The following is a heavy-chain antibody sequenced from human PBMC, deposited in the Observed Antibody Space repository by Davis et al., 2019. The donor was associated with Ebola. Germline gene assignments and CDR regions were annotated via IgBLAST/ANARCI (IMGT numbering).Heavy chain of an antibody. Sequence: MPSETLSLTCTVSGGSISSSSYYWGWIRQPPGKGLEWIGSIYYSGSTYYNPFLKSRVTISLETSKNHFSLKLSSVTGADTAVYYCARSMGLRFLEWLFWGQGTLVTVSS. CDR2: IYYSGST. D-gene: IGHD3-3*01. V-gene: IGHV4-39*01. CDR3: ARSMGLRFLEWLF. J-gene: IGHJ4*02. CDR1: GGSISSSSYY.